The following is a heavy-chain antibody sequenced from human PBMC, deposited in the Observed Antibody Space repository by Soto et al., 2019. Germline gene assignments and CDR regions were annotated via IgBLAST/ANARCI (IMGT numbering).Heavy chain of an antibody. V-gene: IGHV1-69*02. CDR3: AGYYDSSGYYWPMDV. Sequence: QVQLVQSGAEVKKPGSSVKVSCKASGGTFSRSTISWVRQAPGPGLEWMGRIIPILGITNYAQKFQGRVTITADKSRSTAYMELSSLRSDDTAVYYCAGYYDSSGYYWPMDVWGQGTTVTVSS. CDR1: GGTFSRST. CDR2: IIPILGIT. D-gene: IGHD3-22*01. J-gene: IGHJ6*02.